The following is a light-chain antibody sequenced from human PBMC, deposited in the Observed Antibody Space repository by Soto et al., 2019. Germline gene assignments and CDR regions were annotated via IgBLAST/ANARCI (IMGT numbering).Light chain of an antibody. J-gene: IGLJ1*01. CDR3: CSYAGRSTFYV. CDR1: SSDVGNYNF. V-gene: IGLV2-23*03. Sequence: QSALTQPASVSGSPGQSITISCTGTSSDVGNYNFVSWYQQHPGKAPKVMIFEGSKRPSGVSSRFSGSKSGNTASLTISGLQAEDEADYYCCSYAGRSTFYVFGTGTKLTVL. CDR2: EGS.